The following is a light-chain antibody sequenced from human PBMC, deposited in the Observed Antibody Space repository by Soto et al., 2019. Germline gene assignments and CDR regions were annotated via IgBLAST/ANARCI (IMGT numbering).Light chain of an antibody. Sequence: QSVLTQPPSVSGAPGQRVTISCTGSSSDIGGYNSVSWYQQHPGKAPKVMIYDVTKRPSGVPDRFSGSKSGNTASLTVSALQAEDEADYYCSSYTDRKNLVLGTGTKVTVL. CDR3: SSYTDRKNLV. J-gene: IGLJ1*01. CDR1: SSDIGGYNS. V-gene: IGLV2-8*01. CDR2: DVT.